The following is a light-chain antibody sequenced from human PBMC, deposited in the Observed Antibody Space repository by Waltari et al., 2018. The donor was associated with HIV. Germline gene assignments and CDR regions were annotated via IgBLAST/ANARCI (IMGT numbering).Light chain of an antibody. CDR1: PAVRQD. Sequence: AIQVNQSPSSLSASVGDRVSISCRASPAVRQDMGWYQQKPGTAPKSLIHGAINLHSGVPSRFSGSGYGTDFTLTISGLQPEDFATYYCLQNYEYPLTFGGGTKVEL. CDR3: LQNYEYPLT. V-gene: IGKV1-6*02. CDR2: GAI. J-gene: IGKJ4*01.